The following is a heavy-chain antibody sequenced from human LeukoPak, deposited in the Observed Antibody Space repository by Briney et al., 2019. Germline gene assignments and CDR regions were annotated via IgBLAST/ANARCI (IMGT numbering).Heavy chain of an antibody. CDR1: GGSISSYY. D-gene: IGHD6-13*01. V-gene: IGHV4-4*09. J-gene: IGHJ6*03. CDR3: ARGPSDSSIWYRRLYYYYYYMDV. Sequence: PSETLSLTCTVSGGSISSYYWSWIRQPPGKGLEWIGYIYTSGSTNYNPSLKSRVTISVDTSKNQFSLKLSSVTAADTAVYYCARGPSDSSIWYRRLYYYYYYMDVWGKGTTVSVSS. CDR2: IYTSGST.